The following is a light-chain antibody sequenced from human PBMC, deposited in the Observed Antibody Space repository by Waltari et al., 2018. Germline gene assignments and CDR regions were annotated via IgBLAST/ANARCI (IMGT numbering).Light chain of an antibody. V-gene: IGKV1-5*03. CDR3: QQYNSYWT. J-gene: IGKJ1*01. CDR2: KES. CDR1: QSISSW. Sequence: DIQMTQSPSTLSASVGDRVTITCRASQSISSWLALYQQKPGKAPKLLIYKESSLESGVPSRFSGSGSGTEFTLTISSLQPDDFATYYCQQYNSYWTFGQGTKVEIK.